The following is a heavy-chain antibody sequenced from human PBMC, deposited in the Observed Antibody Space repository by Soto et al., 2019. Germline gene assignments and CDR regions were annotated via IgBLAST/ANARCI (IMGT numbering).Heavy chain of an antibody. V-gene: IGHV3-7*03. Sequence: QPGGSLRLSCAASGFIFSRHWMSWVRQAPGKGLEWVANIKEDGSEQYYVDSMRGRFTISRDNAKNSLYLQMNSLRGEDTAVYYCARAGDGYSRTSENYYYYYGVDVWGQGTTVTVSS. CDR3: ARAGDGYSRTSENYYYYYGVDV. D-gene: IGHD4-4*01. J-gene: IGHJ6*02. CDR2: IKEDGSEQ. CDR1: GFIFSRHW.